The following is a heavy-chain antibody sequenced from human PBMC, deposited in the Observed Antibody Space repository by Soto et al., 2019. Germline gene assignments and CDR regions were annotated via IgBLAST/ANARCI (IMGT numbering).Heavy chain of an antibody. V-gene: IGHV1-18*01. Sequence: ASVKVSCKASGYTFTSYGISWVRQAPGQGLEWMGWISAYNGNTNYAQKLQGRVTMTTDTSTSTAYMELSSLRSDDTAVYYCATDSPEIFGVGYPVDAFDIWGQGTMVTVSS. CDR1: GYTFTSYG. J-gene: IGHJ3*02. CDR2: ISAYNGNT. D-gene: IGHD3-3*01. CDR3: ATDSPEIFGVGYPVDAFDI.